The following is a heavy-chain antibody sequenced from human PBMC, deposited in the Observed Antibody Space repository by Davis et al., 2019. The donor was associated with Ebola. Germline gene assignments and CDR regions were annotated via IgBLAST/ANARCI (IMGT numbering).Heavy chain of an antibody. V-gene: IGHV4-59*08. Sequence: SETLSLTCTVSGGSISSYYWSWIRQPPGKGLEWIGYIYYSGSTNYNPSLKSRVTISVDTSKNQFSLKLSSVTAADTAVYYCAITTVADLYYYYGMDVWGQGTTVTVSS. J-gene: IGHJ6*02. CDR3: AITTVADLYYYYGMDV. CDR1: GGSISSYY. D-gene: IGHD4-23*01. CDR2: IYYSGST.